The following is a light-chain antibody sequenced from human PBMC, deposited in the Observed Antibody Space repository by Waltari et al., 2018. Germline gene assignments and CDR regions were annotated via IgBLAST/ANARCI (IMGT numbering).Light chain of an antibody. J-gene: IGKJ1*01. Sequence: ENVLTQSPDTLSLSPGESATLSCRASESLSSSYLAWYQQKPGQSPRLLMYRTSSRATGIPDRFSGSGSGTDFTLTISRLEPEDFAVYYCQQHGSTPWTFGQGTKVEIK. V-gene: IGKV3-20*01. CDR2: RTS. CDR1: ESLSSSY. CDR3: QQHGSTPWT.